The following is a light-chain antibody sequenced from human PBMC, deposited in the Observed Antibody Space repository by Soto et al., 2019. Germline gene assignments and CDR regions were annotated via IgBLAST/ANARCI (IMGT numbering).Light chain of an antibody. CDR1: QSVNHN. Sequence: EIVMTQSPATLSVSPGERATLSCRASQSVNHNLAWYLQKPGQAPRLLIYDKSSRAPGVPARFSGSGFGTDFTLTISSLEPEDAAVYYCQQRSNWPPITFGQGTRLEIK. J-gene: IGKJ5*01. CDR2: DKS. V-gene: IGKV3-11*01. CDR3: QQRSNWPPIT.